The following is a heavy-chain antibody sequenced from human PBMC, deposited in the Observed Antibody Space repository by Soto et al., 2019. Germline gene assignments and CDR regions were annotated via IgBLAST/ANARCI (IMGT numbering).Heavy chain of an antibody. D-gene: IGHD3-10*01. CDR2: ISSSSSTI. J-gene: IGHJ4*02. CDR3: ARSDYHGSGSFDY. CDR1: GFTFSSYS. V-gene: IGHV3-48*01. Sequence: GGSPRLSCAASGFTFSSYSMNWVRQAPGKGLEWVSYISSSSSTIYYADSVKGRFTISRDNAKNSLYLQMNSLRAEDTAVYYCARSDYHGSGSFDYWGQGTLVTVSS.